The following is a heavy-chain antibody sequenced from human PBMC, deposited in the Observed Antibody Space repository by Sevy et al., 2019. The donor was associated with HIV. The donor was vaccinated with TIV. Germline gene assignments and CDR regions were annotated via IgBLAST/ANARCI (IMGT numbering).Heavy chain of an antibody. D-gene: IGHD6-25*01. CDR3: ARMGGLTDKGMDV. J-gene: IGHJ6*02. Sequence: GGSLRLSCAASGFTFSSYTINWVRQAPGKGLEWVSSISSLNNYIYYADSMKGRFTISSDNAKRSLFLQMNSLRVEDTGVYYCARMGGLTDKGMDVWGQRATVTVSS. CDR1: GFTFSSYT. V-gene: IGHV3-21*01. CDR2: ISSLNNYI.